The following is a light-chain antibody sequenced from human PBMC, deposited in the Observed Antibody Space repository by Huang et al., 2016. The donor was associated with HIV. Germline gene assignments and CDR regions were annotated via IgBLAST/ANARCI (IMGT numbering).Light chain of an antibody. V-gene: IGKV3-15*01. Sequence: EIEMTQSPATLSVSPGERATLSCRASHSVDSDLAWYQHKPGQAPRLLIYDASNRATGISAKFNGTGSGTEFSLSITNLQSEDFAVYYCQQYNDWPPLTFGGGTKVEI. J-gene: IGKJ4*01. CDR2: DAS. CDR3: QQYNDWPPLT. CDR1: HSVDSD.